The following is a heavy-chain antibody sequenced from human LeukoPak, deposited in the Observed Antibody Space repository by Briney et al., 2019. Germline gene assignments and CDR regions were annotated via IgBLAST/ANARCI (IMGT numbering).Heavy chain of an antibody. V-gene: IGHV3-21*01. CDR2: ISSSSSYI. CDR1: GFTFSSYS. Sequence: GGSLRLSCAASGFTFSSYSMNWVRQAPGKGLEWVSSISSSSSYIYYADSVKGRFTISRDNAKNSLYLQMNSLRAEDTAVYYCARDRYGSGSFTDYWGQGTLVTVSS. J-gene: IGHJ4*02. D-gene: IGHD3-10*01. CDR3: ARDRYGSGSFTDY.